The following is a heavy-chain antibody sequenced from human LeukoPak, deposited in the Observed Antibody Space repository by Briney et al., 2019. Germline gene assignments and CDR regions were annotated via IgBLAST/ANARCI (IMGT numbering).Heavy chain of an antibody. CDR2: IYYSGST. D-gene: IGHD3-22*01. CDR1: GGTISSGDYY. J-gene: IGHJ3*02. V-gene: IGHV4-30-4*01. CDR3: ARSSGYYLKAFDI. Sequence: SETLSLTCTVSGGTISSGDYYWSWIRQPPGKGLEWIGYIYYSGSTYYNPSLKSRVTISVDTSKNQFSLKLSSVTAADTAVYYCARSSGYYLKAFDIWGQGTMVTVSS.